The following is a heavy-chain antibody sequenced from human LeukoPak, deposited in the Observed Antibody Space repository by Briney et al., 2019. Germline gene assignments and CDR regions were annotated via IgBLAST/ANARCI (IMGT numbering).Heavy chain of an antibody. CDR1: GFTFSSYA. J-gene: IGHJ4*02. D-gene: IGHD5-24*01. V-gene: IGHV3-23*01. CDR2: ISGSGGST. CDR3: ATSTMATKGEFDY. Sequence: GGSLRLSCAASGFTFSSYAMSWVRQAPGKGLEWVSAISGSGGSTYYADSVKGRFTISRDNSKNTLYLQMNSLRAEDTAVYYCATSTMATKGEFDYWGQGTLVTVSS.